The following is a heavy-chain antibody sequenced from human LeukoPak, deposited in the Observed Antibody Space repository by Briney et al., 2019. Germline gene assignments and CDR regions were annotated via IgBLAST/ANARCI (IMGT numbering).Heavy chain of an antibody. J-gene: IGHJ4*02. CDR1: GFIVSSNC. CDR2: IYSGGST. V-gene: IGHV3-53*01. CDR3: ARDLEGPAY. Sequence: PGGSLRLSCAASGFIVSSNCMSWVRQAPGKGLEWVSLIYSGGSTYYADSVKGRFTISRDNAKNSLYLQMNSLRDEDTAVYYCARDLEGPAYWGQGTLVTVSS.